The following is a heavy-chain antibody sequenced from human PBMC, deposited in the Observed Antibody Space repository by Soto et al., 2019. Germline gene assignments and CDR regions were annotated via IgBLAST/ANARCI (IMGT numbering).Heavy chain of an antibody. D-gene: IGHD3-16*01. V-gene: IGHV3-48*02. J-gene: IGHJ4*02. Sequence: GGSLRLSXAASGFIFSSFSMNWIRQAPGKGLEWLSYIRSDSNHIGYADSVRGRFTISSDIAKNSLFLQMSSLRDEHTAVYYCARDLAYAFDYWGQGTLVTVSS. CDR3: ARDLAYAFDY. CDR1: GFIFSSFS. CDR2: IRSDSNHI.